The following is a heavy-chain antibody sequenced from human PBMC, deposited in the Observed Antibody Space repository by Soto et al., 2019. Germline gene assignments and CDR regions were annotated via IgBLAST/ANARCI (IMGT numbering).Heavy chain of an antibody. CDR1: GGSFSGYY. V-gene: IGHV4-34*01. CDR3: AREKTSSWYVMISKGGVYYFDY. J-gene: IGHJ4*01. D-gene: IGHD6-13*01. CDR2: INHSGST. Sequence: SETPSLTCAVYGGSFSGYYWSWIRQPPGKGLEWIGEINHSGSTNYNPSLKSRVTISVDTSKNQFSLKLSSVTAADTAVYYCAREKTSSWYVMISKGGVYYFDYWGHGTLVTVSS.